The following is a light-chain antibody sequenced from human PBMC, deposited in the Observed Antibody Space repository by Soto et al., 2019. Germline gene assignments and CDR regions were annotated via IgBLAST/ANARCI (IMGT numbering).Light chain of an antibody. Sequence: EIVLTQSPGTLSLSPGERATLSCRASQSVSSSSLAWYQQKPGQAPRLLIYAASSRASGIPGRFSGSGSGTDFTLPISRLEPEDFAVYYCQQYVGSPPKYTFGQGTKLEIK. CDR3: QQYVGSPPKYT. CDR2: AAS. CDR1: QSVSSSS. V-gene: IGKV3-20*01. J-gene: IGKJ2*01.